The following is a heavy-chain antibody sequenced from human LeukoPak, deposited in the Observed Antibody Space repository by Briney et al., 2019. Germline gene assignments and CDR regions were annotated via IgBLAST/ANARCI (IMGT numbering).Heavy chain of an antibody. CDR3: ARESSGYSGSWDFDY. V-gene: IGHV3-33*08. CDR2: IWYDGSNK. D-gene: IGHD1-26*01. Sequence: GGSLRLSCAASGFTFSSYAMHWVRQAPGKGLEWVAVIWYDGSNKYYADSVKGRFTISRDNSKNTLYLQMNSLRAEDTAVYYCARESSGYSGSWDFDYWGQGTLVTVSS. CDR1: GFTFSSYA. J-gene: IGHJ4*02.